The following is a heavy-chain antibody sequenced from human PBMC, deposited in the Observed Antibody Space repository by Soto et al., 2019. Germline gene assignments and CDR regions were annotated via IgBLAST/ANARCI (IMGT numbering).Heavy chain of an antibody. V-gene: IGHV4-31*03. D-gene: IGHD5-12*01. CDR3: AREWNSGYDPHDAFDI. CDR2: IYYSGST. Sequence: SETLSLTCTVSGGSISSGGYYWSWIRQHPGKGLEWIGYIYYSGSTYYNQSLKSRVTISVDTSKNQFSLKLSSVTAADMAVFYXAREWNSGYDPHDAFDIWGQGTMVTVSS. J-gene: IGHJ3*02. CDR1: GGSISSGGYY.